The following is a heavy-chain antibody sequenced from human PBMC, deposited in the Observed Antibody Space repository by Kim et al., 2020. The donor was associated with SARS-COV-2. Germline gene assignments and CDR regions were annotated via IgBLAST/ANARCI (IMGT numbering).Heavy chain of an antibody. CDR2: INHSGST. D-gene: IGHD1-1*01. CDR1: GGSFSGYY. V-gene: IGHV4-34*01. J-gene: IGHJ4*02. Sequence: SETLSLTCAVYGGSFSGYYWSWIRQPPGKGLEWIGEINHSGSTNYNPSLKSRVTISVDTSKNQFSLKLSSVTAADTAVYYCARGWMGDYWGQGTLVTVSS. CDR3: ARGWMGDY.